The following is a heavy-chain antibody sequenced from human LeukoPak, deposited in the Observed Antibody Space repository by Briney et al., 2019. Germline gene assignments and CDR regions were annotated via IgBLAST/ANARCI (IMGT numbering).Heavy chain of an antibody. D-gene: IGHD6-13*01. J-gene: IGHJ4*02. V-gene: IGHV3-23*01. CDR2: ISGSGDST. CDR1: GFTFSSCA. CDR3: AKTRPLDSSSWSHGDY. Sequence: GGSLRLSCAASGFTFSSCAMSWVRQAPGKGLEWVSAISGSGDSTYYGDSVKGRFTISRDNSKNTLCLQMNSLRAEDTAVYYCAKTRPLDSSSWSHGDYWGQGTLVTVSS.